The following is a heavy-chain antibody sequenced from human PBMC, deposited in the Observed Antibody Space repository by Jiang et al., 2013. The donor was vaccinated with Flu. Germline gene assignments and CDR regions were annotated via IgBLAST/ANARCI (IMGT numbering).Heavy chain of an antibody. CDR3: AREGGTYYYDSSGLPLYYYYYGTDV. Sequence: TLSLTCAISGGSVSSNSAAWNWIRQSPSRGLEWLGRTYYRSKWYNDYAVSVKSRITINPDTSKNQFSLQLNSVTPEDTAVYYCAREGGTYYYDSSGLPLYYYYYGTDVWGQGTTVTVSS. CDR1: GGSVSSNSAA. CDR2: TYYRSKWYN. D-gene: IGHD3-22*01. J-gene: IGHJ6*02. V-gene: IGHV6-1*01.